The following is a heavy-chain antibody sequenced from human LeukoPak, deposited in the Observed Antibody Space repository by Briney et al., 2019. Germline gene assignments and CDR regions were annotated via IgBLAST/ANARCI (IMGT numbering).Heavy chain of an antibody. V-gene: IGHV3-48*03. Sequence: GGSLRLSCAASGFTFSSYEMNWVRQAPGKGLEWVSYISSSGSTIYYADSVKGRFTISRDNAKNSLYLQMNSLRAEDTAVYYCARDRVAIAAVYYYYGMDVWGQGTTVTVSS. J-gene: IGHJ6*02. CDR3: ARDRVAIAAVYYYYGMDV. CDR2: ISSSGSTI. D-gene: IGHD6-13*01. CDR1: GFTFSSYE.